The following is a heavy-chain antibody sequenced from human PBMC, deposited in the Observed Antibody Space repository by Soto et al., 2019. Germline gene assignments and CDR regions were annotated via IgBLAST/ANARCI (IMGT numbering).Heavy chain of an antibody. Sequence: QVQLVQSGAEVTRPGASVKVSCTASGYSFISHYIHWVRQAPGQGLEWMGFINPSGGSATLAQKFQGRVTMTRDTSTSTVYMELTILRSEDAAVYYCARDYLSSKLSLSYFDFWGQGTLVTVSS. CDR2: INPSGGSA. J-gene: IGHJ4*02. CDR1: GYSFISHY. V-gene: IGHV1-46*01. CDR3: ARDYLSSKLSLSYFDF. D-gene: IGHD2-2*01.